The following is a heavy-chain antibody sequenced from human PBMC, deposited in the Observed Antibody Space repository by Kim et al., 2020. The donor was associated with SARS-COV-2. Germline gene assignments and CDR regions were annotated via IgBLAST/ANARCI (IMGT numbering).Heavy chain of an antibody. CDR3: AKADEEFDN. Sequence: SETLSLTCSVSGGSVISSTHYWAWVRQPPGEGLEWIGSITHNGKTWYDPSLKSRVSISIDTSNNQFFLRLTSVTAADTAMYFCAKADEEFDNWGQGTLVT. J-gene: IGHJ4*02. CDR1: GGSVISSTHY. CDR2: ITHNGKT. V-gene: IGHV4-39*07.